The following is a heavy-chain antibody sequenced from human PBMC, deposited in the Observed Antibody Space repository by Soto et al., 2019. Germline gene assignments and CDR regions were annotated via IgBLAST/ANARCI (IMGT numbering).Heavy chain of an antibody. CDR1: GGSISSSNW. Sequence: QVQLQESGPVLVKPSGTLSLTCSVSGGSISSSNWWSWVRQPPGKGREWIGEIYHSGNTNYNPSLKSRVTMAVDKSRNQFSLKLSSVTAADTAVYYCARRWGEGRVDYWGQGTLVTVSS. D-gene: IGHD3-10*01. J-gene: IGHJ4*02. CDR3: ARRWGEGRVDY. V-gene: IGHV4-4*02. CDR2: IYHSGNT.